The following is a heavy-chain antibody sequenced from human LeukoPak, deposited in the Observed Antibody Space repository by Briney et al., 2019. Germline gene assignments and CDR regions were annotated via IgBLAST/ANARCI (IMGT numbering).Heavy chain of an antibody. D-gene: IGHD6-13*01. CDR1: GGSMSGYF. CDR3: ARSITSSWYGDFQH. Sequence: SETLSLTCTVSGGSMSGYFWSWIRQPPGKGLEWIGCIYYSGSTNYNPSLKSRVTISVDTSKNQFSLKLSSVTAADTAVYYCARSITSSWYGDFQHWGQGTLVTVSS. CDR2: IYYSGST. V-gene: IGHV4-59*01. J-gene: IGHJ1*01.